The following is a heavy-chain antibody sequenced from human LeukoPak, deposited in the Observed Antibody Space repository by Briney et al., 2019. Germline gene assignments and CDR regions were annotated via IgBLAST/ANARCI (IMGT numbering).Heavy chain of an antibody. Sequence: SETLSLTFAVSGGSFSGYYWSWIRQPPGKGLEWIGEISHSGSTNYSPSLKSRVTISVDTSKNQFSLNLSSVTAADTAVYYCARALVRATMVWYFDLWGRGTLVTVSS. CDR2: ISHSGST. D-gene: IGHD5-12*01. J-gene: IGHJ2*01. CDR1: GGSFSGYY. CDR3: ARALVRATMVWYFDL. V-gene: IGHV4-34*01.